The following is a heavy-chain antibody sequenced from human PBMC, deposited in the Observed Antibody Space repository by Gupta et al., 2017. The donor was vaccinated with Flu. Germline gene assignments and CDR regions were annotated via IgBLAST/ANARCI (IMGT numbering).Heavy chain of an antibody. CDR3: ASMDIKRGWFDP. Sequence: SNYWSWVRQPDWKGLEWIGRIYTNDTTNYNPSLKSRVTMSVDTSKNQFSLKLTSVTAADTAIYYCASMDIKRGWFDPWGQGTLVAVSP. CDR1: SNY. J-gene: IGHJ5*02. V-gene: IGHV4-59*10. D-gene: IGHD2-2*03. CDR2: IYTNDTT.